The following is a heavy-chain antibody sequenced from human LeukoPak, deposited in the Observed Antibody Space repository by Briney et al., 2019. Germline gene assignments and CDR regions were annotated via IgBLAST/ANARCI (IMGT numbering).Heavy chain of an antibody. CDR1: GYTFTSYY. J-gene: IGHJ6*03. V-gene: IGHV1-46*01. Sequence: GASVKVSCKASGYTFTSYYMHWVRQAPGQGLEWMGIINPSGGSTSYAQKFQGRVTMTRDTSTSTVYMELSSLRSEDTAVYYCARDRVTTKRDYYYMDVWGKGTTVTVSS. CDR2: INPSGGST. D-gene: IGHD4-17*01. CDR3: ARDRVTTKRDYYYMDV.